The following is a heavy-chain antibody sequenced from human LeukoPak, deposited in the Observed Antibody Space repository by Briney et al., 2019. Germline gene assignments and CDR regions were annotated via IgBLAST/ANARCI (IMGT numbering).Heavy chain of an antibody. CDR1: RFSLSTSGVG. V-gene: IGHV2-5*02. CDR2: IYWDEDK. D-gene: IGHD5-12*01. CDR3: AQGDIVGVGAFDI. Sequence: SGPTLVKPTQTLTLTCTFTRFSLSTSGVGVDWIRQPPGKALEWLALIYWDEDKPYSPALKTRPTITKDTSKNPVVFTMTNMDPVDTATYFCAQGDIVGVGAFDIWGQGTMVTVSS. J-gene: IGHJ3*02.